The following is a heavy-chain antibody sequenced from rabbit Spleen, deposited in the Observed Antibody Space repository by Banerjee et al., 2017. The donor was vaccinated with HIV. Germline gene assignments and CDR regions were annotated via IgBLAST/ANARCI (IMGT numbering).Heavy chain of an antibody. CDR3: ARDTSSSFSSYGMDL. D-gene: IGHD1-1*01. J-gene: IGHJ6*01. CDR1: GFSFTDKY. CDR2: IYTSSGST. Sequence: QEQLVESGGGLVQPEGSLTLTCTASGFSFTDKYMCWVRQAPGKGLEWIGCIYTSSGSTWYASWAKGRFTISKTSSTVTLQMTSLTGADTATYFCARDTSSSFSSYGMDLWGPGTLVTVS. V-gene: IGHV1S45*01.